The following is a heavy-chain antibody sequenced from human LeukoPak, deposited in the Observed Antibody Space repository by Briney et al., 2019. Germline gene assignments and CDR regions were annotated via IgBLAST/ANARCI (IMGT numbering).Heavy chain of an antibody. J-gene: IGHJ4*02. CDR1: GFTFSSYG. D-gene: IGHD3-3*01. CDR2: IRYDGSNK. Sequence: GGSLRLFCAASGFTFSSYGMHWVRQAPGKGLEWVAFIRYDGSNKYYADSVKGRFTISRDNSKNTLYLQMNSLRAEDTAVYYCAKGEITIFGVGSPTYWGQGTLVTVSS. V-gene: IGHV3-30*02. CDR3: AKGEITIFGVGSPTY.